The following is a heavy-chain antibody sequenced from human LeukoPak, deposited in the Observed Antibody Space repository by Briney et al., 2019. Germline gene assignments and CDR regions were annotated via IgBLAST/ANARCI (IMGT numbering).Heavy chain of an antibody. Sequence: PGGSLRLSCAASGFTFSSHGMHWVRQAPGKGLEWVAVISYDGSNKYYADSVKGRFTISRDNSKNTLYLQMNSLRAEDTAVYYCAKHLAYSRLTTIVGATGFDYWGQGTLVTVSS. CDR1: GFTFSSHG. D-gene: IGHD1-26*01. CDR3: AKHLAYSRLTTIVGATGFDY. CDR2: ISYDGSNK. V-gene: IGHV3-30*18. J-gene: IGHJ4*02.